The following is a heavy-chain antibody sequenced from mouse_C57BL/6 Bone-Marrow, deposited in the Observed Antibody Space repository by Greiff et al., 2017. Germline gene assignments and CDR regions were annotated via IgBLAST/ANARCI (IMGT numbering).Heavy chain of an antibody. D-gene: IGHD1-1*01. J-gene: IGHJ1*03. CDR3: ARAGFIYYYGSSYDWYFDV. CDR2: INPSNGGT. Sequence: VQLQQPGTELVKPGASVKLSCKASGYTFTSYWMHWVKQRPGQGLEWIGNINPSNGGTNYNEKFKSKATLTVDKSSSTAYMQLSSLTSEDSAVYYCARAGFIYYYGSSYDWYFDVWGTGTTVTVSS. V-gene: IGHV1-53*01. CDR1: GYTFTSYW.